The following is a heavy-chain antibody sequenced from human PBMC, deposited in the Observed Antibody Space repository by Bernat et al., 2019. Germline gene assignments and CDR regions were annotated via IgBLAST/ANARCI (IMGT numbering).Heavy chain of an antibody. CDR1: GYTFSNYW. CDR2: IYPGDSDT. J-gene: IGHJ4*02. CDR3: ARLKTFYNPVDY. Sequence: EVQLVQSGTEVKKPGESLKISCKGSGYTFSNYWIAWVRQMPGKGVEWMGIIYPGDSDTRYSPSFRGQVTISADKSISTAYLQWSGLQASDTAIYYCARLKTFYNPVDYWGQGTLVTVSS. V-gene: IGHV5-51*01. D-gene: IGHD1-14*01.